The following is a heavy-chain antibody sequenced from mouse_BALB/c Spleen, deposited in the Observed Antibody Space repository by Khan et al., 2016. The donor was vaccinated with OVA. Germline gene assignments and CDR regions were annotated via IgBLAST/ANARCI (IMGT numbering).Heavy chain of an antibody. Sequence: VQLQQSGPSLVKPSQTLSLTCSVTGDSITTGYWNWIRKFPGNKLEYMGYIIYTGYTYYNPSLNSRVSITGHTSNNQYSLLLNSETDEDTATYYYARSTYRYAFVYWGQGTLVTLSA. CDR2: IIYTGYT. D-gene: IGHD2-14*01. CDR3: ARSTYRYAFVY. V-gene: IGHV3-8*02. CDR1: GDSITTGY. J-gene: IGHJ3*01.